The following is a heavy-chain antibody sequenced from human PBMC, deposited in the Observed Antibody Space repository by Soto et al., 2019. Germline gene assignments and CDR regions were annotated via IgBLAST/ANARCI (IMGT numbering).Heavy chain of an antibody. CDR3: TTIEGIDTFDP. V-gene: IGHV3-73*01. CDR1: GFSFSGAT. D-gene: IGHD6-13*01. CDR2: IRNKAYNHAT. J-gene: IGHJ5*02. Sequence: PGGSLRLSCAGSGFSFSGATLHWVRQASGKGLEWVGRIRNKAYNHATSYAAPLKDRVTISRDDSKNTAYLQMNSLKAEDTAVYYCTTIEGIDTFDPWGQGTQVTVSS.